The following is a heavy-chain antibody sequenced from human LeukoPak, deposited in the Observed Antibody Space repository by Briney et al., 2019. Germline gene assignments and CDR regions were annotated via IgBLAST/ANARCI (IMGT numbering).Heavy chain of an antibody. J-gene: IGHJ6*03. CDR1: GGTFSSYA. V-gene: IGHV1-69*06. D-gene: IGHD4-17*01. CDR3: AKGLRYYYYYMDV. Sequence: SVKVSCKASGGTFSSYAISWVRQAPAQGLEWMGGIIPIFGTANYAQKFQGRVTITADKSTSTAYMELSSLRSEDTAVYYCAKGLRYYYYYMDVWGKGTTVTVSS. CDR2: IIPIFGTA.